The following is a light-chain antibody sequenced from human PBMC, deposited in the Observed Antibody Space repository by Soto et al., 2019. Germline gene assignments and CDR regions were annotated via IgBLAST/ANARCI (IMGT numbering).Light chain of an antibody. CDR3: SSYTSSTTLV. CDR1: SSDVGGYHY. CDR2: DVT. Sequence: QSVLTQPASVSGSPGQSITISCTGTSSDVGGYHYVSWYQQHPGKAPKVMIYDVTDRPSGVSNRFSGSKSGDTAFLTISGLQAEDEADYYCSSYTSSTTLVFGGGTKVTVL. J-gene: IGLJ2*01. V-gene: IGLV2-14*01.